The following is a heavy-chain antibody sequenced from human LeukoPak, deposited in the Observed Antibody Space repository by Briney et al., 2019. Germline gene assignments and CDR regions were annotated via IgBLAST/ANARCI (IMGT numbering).Heavy chain of an antibody. D-gene: IGHD3-10*01. Sequence: SETLSLTCSVSGDSISSRNWWTWVRQTPEKGLEWIGGIFHTGSTDYKPSVEGRVTISIDNARNHFSLMLTSVTAADTALYYCARGMWFDTLFSAFDVWGQGTMVSVSS. V-gene: IGHV4-4*02. CDR2: IFHTGST. J-gene: IGHJ3*01. CDR3: ARGMWFDTLFSAFDV. CDR1: GDSISSRNW.